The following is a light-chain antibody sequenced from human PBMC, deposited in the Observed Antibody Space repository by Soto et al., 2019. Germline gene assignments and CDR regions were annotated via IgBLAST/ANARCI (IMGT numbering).Light chain of an antibody. Sequence: DMVMTQSPLSLPVTPGEPASISCRSSQSLLHSNGYNYLDWYLQKPGQSPQLLIFLGSNRASGVHDRFSGSGSGTDFTLKISRVEAEDVGVYYCMQALQTPYTFGLGTKLEIK. CDR2: LGS. CDR1: QSLLHSNGYNY. CDR3: MQALQTPYT. V-gene: IGKV2-28*01. J-gene: IGKJ2*01.